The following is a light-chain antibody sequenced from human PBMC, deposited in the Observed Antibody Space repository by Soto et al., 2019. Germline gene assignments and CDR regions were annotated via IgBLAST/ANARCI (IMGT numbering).Light chain of an antibody. J-gene: IGLJ1*01. Sequence: QSVLTQPPSASGTPGQRVTIYCFGSSSNIGSNAVNWFQQRPGTAPKLLIFSNNQRPSGVPDRFSGSKSGASASLAISGLQSEDEADYYCAAWDDSLNAYVFGTGTKVTVL. CDR1: SSNIGSNA. CDR2: SNN. V-gene: IGLV1-44*01. CDR3: AAWDDSLNAYV.